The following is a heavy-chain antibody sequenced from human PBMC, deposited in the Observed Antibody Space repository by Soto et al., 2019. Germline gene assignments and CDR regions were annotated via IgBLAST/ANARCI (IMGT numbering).Heavy chain of an antibody. V-gene: IGHV1-24*01. CDR1: GYTLTGLS. CDR2: VDPEDGEA. D-gene: IGHD5-12*01. J-gene: IGHJ4*02. CDR3: ATHKADFDTVASMDTSFDN. Sequence: QVHLVQSGAEVKKPGASVKVSCKVSGYTLTGLSMHWVRQAPGKGLEWMGGVDPEDGEAIYAQKFQGRVTGTEDTSTDTAYMELSSLRSEDTAVYYCATHKADFDTVASMDTSFDNWGQGTLVTVS.